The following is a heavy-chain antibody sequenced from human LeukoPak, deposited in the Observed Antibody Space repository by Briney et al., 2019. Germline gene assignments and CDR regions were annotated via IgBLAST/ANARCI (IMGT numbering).Heavy chain of an antibody. V-gene: IGHV1-2*02. J-gene: IGHJ4*02. CDR3: AREYVYSSGWWDY. D-gene: IGHD6-19*01. CDR2: INPNSGGT. CDR1: GYXFTGYY. Sequence: ASVKVSCTASGYXFTGYYIHWVRQAPGQGLEWMGWINPNSGGTNYAQKFQGRVTMTRDTSISTAYMELSRLRSDDTAVYYCAREYVYSSGWWDYWGQGTLVTVSS.